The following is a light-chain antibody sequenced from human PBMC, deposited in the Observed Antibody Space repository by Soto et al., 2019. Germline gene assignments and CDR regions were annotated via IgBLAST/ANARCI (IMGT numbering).Light chain of an antibody. CDR3: QKYGSSPRT. V-gene: IGKV3-20*01. Sequence: ETVLTQSPGTLSLSPGERATLSCRASQTIRSNYLAWYRQTPGQAPRLLIYGASNRATGIADRFSGSGSGKNFTLNISRLEPEDFALYYCQKYGSSPRTFGQGTKVEIK. CDR1: QTIRSNY. CDR2: GAS. J-gene: IGKJ1*01.